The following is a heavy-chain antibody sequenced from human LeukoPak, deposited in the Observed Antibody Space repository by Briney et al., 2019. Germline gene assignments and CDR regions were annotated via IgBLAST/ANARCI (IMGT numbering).Heavy chain of an antibody. Sequence: PGGSLRLSCAASGFTFSSYSMHWVRQAPGKGLESVSSISSSSSYIYYADSVKGRFTISIDNAKNSLYLQMNSLRAEDTAVYYCAREVAVAGKGDAFDIWGQGTMVTVSS. D-gene: IGHD6-19*01. V-gene: IGHV3-21*01. J-gene: IGHJ3*02. CDR3: AREVAVAGKGDAFDI. CDR1: GFTFSSYS. CDR2: ISSSSSYI.